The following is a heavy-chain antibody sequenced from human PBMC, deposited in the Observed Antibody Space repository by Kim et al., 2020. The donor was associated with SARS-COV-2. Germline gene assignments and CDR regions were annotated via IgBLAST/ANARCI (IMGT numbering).Heavy chain of an antibody. CDR3: ASLDEVVAATVGGAFDI. V-gene: IGHV3-21*01. D-gene: IGHD2-15*01. J-gene: IGHJ3*02. Sequence: GGSLRLSCAASGFTFSSYSMNWVRQAPGKGLEWVSSISSSGSYIYYADSVKGRFTISRDNAKNSLYLQMNSLRAEDTAVYYCASLDEVVAATVGGAFDIWGQGTMVTVSS. CDR1: GFTFSSYS. CDR2: ISSSGSYI.